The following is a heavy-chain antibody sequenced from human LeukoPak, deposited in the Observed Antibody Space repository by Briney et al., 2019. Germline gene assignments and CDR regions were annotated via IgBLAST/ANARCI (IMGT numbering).Heavy chain of an antibody. V-gene: IGHV3-30*02. CDR2: IRYDGSNK. CDR3: AKDRSRRYGSGERDDY. D-gene: IGHD3-10*01. J-gene: IGHJ4*02. Sequence: AGGSLRLSCAASGFTFSSYGMHWVRQAPGKGLEWVAFIRYDGSNKYYADSVKGRFTISRDNSKNTLYLQMNSLRAEDTAVYYCAKDRSRRYGSGERDDYWGQGTLVTVSS. CDR1: GFTFSSYG.